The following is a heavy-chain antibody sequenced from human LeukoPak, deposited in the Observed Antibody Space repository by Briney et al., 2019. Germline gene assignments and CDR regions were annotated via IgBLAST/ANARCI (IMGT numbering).Heavy chain of an antibody. CDR2: INHSGST. V-gene: IGHV4-34*01. D-gene: IGHD5-18*01. J-gene: IGHJ4*02. CDR3: ARRRLWLPNDY. CDR1: GGSFSGYY. Sequence: SETLSLTCAAYGGSFSGYYWSWIRQPPGKGLEWIGEINHSGSTNYNPSLKSRVTISVDTSKNQFSLKLSSVTAADTAVYYCARRRLWLPNDYWGQGTLVTVSS.